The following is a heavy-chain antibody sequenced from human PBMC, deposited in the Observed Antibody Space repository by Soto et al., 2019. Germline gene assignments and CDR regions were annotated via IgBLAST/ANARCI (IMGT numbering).Heavy chain of an antibody. CDR3: AKRATTVPTPGNYFDC. CDR1: GFSFSDYS. CDR2: LTSRGTT. J-gene: IGHJ4*02. D-gene: IGHD2-15*01. Sequence: EVQLLESGGGLVQPGGSLRLSCAASGFSFSDYSMTWVRQAPGRGLEWVSTLTSRGTTFYADSVKCRFTISRDNSKNTLSLQMHSLRTEDTALYYCAKRATTVPTPGNYFDCWGQGTLVTVSS. V-gene: IGHV3-23*01.